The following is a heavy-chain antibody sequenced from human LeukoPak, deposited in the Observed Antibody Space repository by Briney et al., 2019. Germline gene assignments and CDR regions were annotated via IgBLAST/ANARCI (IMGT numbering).Heavy chain of an antibody. D-gene: IGHD3-10*01. J-gene: IGHJ4*02. CDR1: GFTFSSYA. V-gene: IGHV3-23*01. CDR3: AKDRFGHTDQRPLAFDY. Sequence: GGSLRLSCAASGFTFSSYAMSWVRQAPGKGLEWVSGIGGSGVNTYYAESVKGRFTISRDNSKNTLYLQVNSLRAEDTALYYCAKDRFGHTDQRPLAFDYWGQGTLVSVSS. CDR2: IGGSGVNT.